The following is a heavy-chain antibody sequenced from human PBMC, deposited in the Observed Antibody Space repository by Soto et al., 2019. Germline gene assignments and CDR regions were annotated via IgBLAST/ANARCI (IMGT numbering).Heavy chain of an antibody. CDR2: ISYSGAT. V-gene: IGHV4-59*01. Sequence: SETLSLTCTVSGASISGYHWSWIRQFPGKGLECLGYISYSGATNYNPSLKSRVTISVDTSKNQFSLKLSSVTAADTAVYYCARAGRPCSGGSCYYFDYWGQGTLVTVSS. CDR3: ARAGRPCSGGSCYYFDY. CDR1: GASISGYH. J-gene: IGHJ4*02. D-gene: IGHD2-15*01.